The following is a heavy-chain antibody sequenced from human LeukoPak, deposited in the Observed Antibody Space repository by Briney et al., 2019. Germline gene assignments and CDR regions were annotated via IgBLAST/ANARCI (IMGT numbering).Heavy chain of an antibody. Sequence: GGSLRLSCAASGFTFSTYAMSWVRQAPGKGLEWVSTITSSGGTTFYADSVKGRFTISRDNSKNTLYLQMNSLRAEDTAVYYCAVRNDYLKWGQGTLVTVSS. V-gene: IGHV3-23*01. CDR2: ITSSGGTT. J-gene: IGHJ4*02. CDR1: GFTFSTYA. CDR3: AVRNDYLK. D-gene: IGHD2/OR15-2a*01.